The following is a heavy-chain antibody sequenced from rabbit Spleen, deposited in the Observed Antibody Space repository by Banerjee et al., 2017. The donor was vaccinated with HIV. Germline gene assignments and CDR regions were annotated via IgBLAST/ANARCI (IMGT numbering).Heavy chain of an antibody. CDR2: IVGSSSGFT. CDR3: ARPDYTNYGNGMDL. Sequence: QSLEESGGDLVKPGASLTLTCTASGFSFSSSDYMCWVRQAPGKGLEWISCIVGSSSGFTYSATWAKGRFTISKTSSTTVSLQMTSLTVADTATYFCARPDYTNYGNGMDLWGPGTLVTVS. D-gene: IGHD7-1*01. CDR1: GFSFSSSDY. V-gene: IGHV1S40*01. J-gene: IGHJ4*01.